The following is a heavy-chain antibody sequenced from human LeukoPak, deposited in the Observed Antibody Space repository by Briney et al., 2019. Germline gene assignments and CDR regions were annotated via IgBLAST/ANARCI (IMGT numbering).Heavy chain of an antibody. D-gene: IGHD1-20*01. CDR1: RFPFSNFY. V-gene: IGHV3-7*01. CDR3: ARIWYFGDNNWRYFDC. J-gene: IGHJ4*02. CDR2: IDRHGSCI. Sequence: GGSLRLSCAASRFPFSNFYTSGLRDARGEAGVGVANIDRHGSCIQYVGFVKGRFTPSRDNAKTPLYLQMNSLRSEDTAIYYCARIWYFGDNNWRYFDCWGQGTLVTVSS.